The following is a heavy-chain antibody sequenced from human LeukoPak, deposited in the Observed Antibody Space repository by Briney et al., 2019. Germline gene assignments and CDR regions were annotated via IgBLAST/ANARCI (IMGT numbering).Heavy chain of an antibody. D-gene: IGHD2-15*01. CDR1: GFTFSSYA. V-gene: IGHV3-64*01. Sequence: GGSLRLSCAASGFTFSSYAMHWVRQAPGKGLESVSAISSNGGSTYYANSVKGRFTISRDNSKNTLYLQMGSLRAEDMAVYYCARGLYCSGGSCYSNGNDYWGQGTLVTVSS. CDR3: ARGLYCSGGSCYSNGNDY. J-gene: IGHJ4*02. CDR2: ISSNGGST.